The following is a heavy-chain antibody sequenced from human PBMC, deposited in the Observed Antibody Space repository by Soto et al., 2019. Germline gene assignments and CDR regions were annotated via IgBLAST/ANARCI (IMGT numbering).Heavy chain of an antibody. Sequence: SETLSLTCTVAGGSLTDHYWNWFRQSPGKGLHWIGYVYYSGGTNYNPSLKSRVPMSVDKSRNQFSLKPKSVTAADTAVYSCARERGGYGLFDSWGQGTLVTVSS. D-gene: IGHD5-18*01. CDR3: ARERGGYGLFDS. CDR2: VYYSGGT. CDR1: GGSLTDHY. V-gene: IGHV4-59*11. J-gene: IGHJ4*02.